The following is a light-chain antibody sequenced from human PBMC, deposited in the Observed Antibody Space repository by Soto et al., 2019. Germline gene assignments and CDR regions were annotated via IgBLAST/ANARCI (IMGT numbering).Light chain of an antibody. J-gene: IGKJ4*01. Sequence: DIQMTQSPSSVSASVGDRVTISCRASQGIGSWLVWYQQKPGKAPKLLIYAASNLQSGVPSRFSGSGSGTDFTLTISSRQPEDFATYYCQQPITFPLAFGGGTKVEIK. CDR2: AAS. V-gene: IGKV1D-12*01. CDR3: QQPITFPLA. CDR1: QGIGSW.